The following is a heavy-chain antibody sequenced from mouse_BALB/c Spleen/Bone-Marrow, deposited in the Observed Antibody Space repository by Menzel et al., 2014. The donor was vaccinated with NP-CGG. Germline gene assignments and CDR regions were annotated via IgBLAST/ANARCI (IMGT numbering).Heavy chain of an antibody. CDR2: IDPSYGGI. V-gene: IGHV1S135*01. CDR1: GYSFTGYN. J-gene: IGHJ2*01. CDR3: XXXXXSLFYFDH. Sequence: EVQLVESGPELEKPGSSVKVSCRSSGYSFTGYNMNWVKQSNGKSLEWIGDIDPSYGGISYNQKFTGKATLTVDISSSTAYMQLKSLTSEDSAVXXXXXXXXSLFYFDHWGQGTTLPVSS.